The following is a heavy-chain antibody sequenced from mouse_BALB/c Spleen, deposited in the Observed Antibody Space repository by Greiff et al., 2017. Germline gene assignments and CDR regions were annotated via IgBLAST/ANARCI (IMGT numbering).Heavy chain of an antibody. D-gene: IGHD2-1*01. CDR2: ISNGGGST. V-gene: IGHV5-12-2*01. CDR1: GFTFSSYT. CDR3: ANLYYGNSFAY. J-gene: IGHJ3*01. Sequence: EVKVVESGGGLVQPGGSLKLSCAASGFTFSSYTMSWVRQTPEKRLEWVAYISNGGGSTYYPDTVKGRFTISRDNAKNTLYLQMSSLKSEDTAMYYCANLYYGNSFAYWGQGTLVTVSA.